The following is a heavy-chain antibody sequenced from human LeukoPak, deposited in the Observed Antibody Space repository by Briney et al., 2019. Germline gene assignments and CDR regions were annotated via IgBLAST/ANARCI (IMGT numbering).Heavy chain of an antibody. CDR3: ARGNPRDADPYQVLRNSWHLVVISGYYFDN. D-gene: IGHD2-2*01. CDR2: IYTSGST. CDR1: GGSISSGSYY. V-gene: IGHV4-61*02. J-gene: IGHJ4*02. Sequence: SETLSLTCTVSGGSISSGSYYWSWIRHPAGKGLEWIGRIYTSGSTNYNPSLKSRVTISVDTSKNQFSLKLSSVTAADTAVYYCARGNPRDADPYQVLRNSWHLVVISGYYFDNWGEGTLVTVSS.